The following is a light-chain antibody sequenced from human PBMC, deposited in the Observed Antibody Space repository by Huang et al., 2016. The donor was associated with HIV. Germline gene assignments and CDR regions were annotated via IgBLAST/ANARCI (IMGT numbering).Light chain of an antibody. CDR3: HQYYDTPPT. Sequence: DIVMTQSPDSLTVSLGERATSNCKSNQTLLHNSNSRDYLAWSQQKPGYPPKLLIYWATTREAGVPERFSGSGSMTDFTLTINNLQAEDVAIYYCHQYYDTPPTFGQGTKVEVK. CDR1: QTLLHNSNSRDY. J-gene: IGKJ1*01. CDR2: WAT. V-gene: IGKV4-1*01.